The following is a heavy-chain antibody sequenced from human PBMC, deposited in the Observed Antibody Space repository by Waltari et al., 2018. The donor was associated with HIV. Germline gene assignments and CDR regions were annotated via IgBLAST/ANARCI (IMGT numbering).Heavy chain of an antibody. CDR2: INHSGRP. Sequence: QVQLQQWGAGLLKPSETLSLTCAVYGGSFSGYYWSWIRQPPGKGLEWIGEINHSGRPPHNPSRKSRGPISVDTSKNQFSLKLSSVTAADTAVYYCARGRVGCSGGSCYPKGQYYGMDVWGQGTTVTVSS. V-gene: IGHV4-34*01. CDR1: GGSFSGYY. J-gene: IGHJ6*02. D-gene: IGHD2-15*01. CDR3: ARGRVGCSGGSCYPKGQYYGMDV.